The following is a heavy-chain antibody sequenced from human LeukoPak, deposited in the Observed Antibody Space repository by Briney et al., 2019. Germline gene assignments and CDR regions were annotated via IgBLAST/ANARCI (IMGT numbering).Heavy chain of an antibody. D-gene: IGHD3-16*01. CDR1: VFTFTGYC. J-gene: IGHJ5*02. V-gene: IGHV3-7*01. CDR3: ARDGGPAGLSP. Sequence: GGSLRLSCAPSVFTFTGYCMSCVPQAPGKGLYSVATIKKDGSERYYVASVKRRFMMSRDNAKTALYLQMNTLRAEDRAVYYCARDGGPAGLSPWGQGTLVTVSS. CDR2: IKKDGSER.